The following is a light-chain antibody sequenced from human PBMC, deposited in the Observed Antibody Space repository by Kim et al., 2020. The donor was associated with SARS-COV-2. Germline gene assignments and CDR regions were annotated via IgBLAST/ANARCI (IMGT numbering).Light chain of an antibody. J-gene: IGKJ1*01. CDR3: EQYSSYPWT. CDR2: KAS. CDR1: QSISSW. Sequence: DIQMTQSPSTLSASVGDRVTITCRASQSISSWLAWYQQKPGKALKLLISKASSLESGVPSRFSGSASGADFTLTISSLQPDDFATYYSEQYSSYPWTCSQGTKLDIK. V-gene: IGKV1-5*03.